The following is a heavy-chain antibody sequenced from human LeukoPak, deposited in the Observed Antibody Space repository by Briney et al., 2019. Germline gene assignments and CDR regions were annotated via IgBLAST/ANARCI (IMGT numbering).Heavy chain of an antibody. D-gene: IGHD6-19*01. V-gene: IGHV3-30*03. CDR1: GFTFSSYG. J-gene: IGHJ4*02. Sequence: PGRSLRLSCAASGFTFSSYGMHWVRQAPGKGLEWVAVISYDGSNKYYADSVKGRFTISRDNSKNTLYLQMNSLRAEDTAVYYCAREEYSSEYFDYWGQGTLVTVSS. CDR3: AREEYSSEYFDY. CDR2: ISYDGSNK.